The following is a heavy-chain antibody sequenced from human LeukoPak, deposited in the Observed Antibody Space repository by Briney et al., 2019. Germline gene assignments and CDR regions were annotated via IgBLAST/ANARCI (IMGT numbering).Heavy chain of an antibody. CDR1: GGSFSGYY. Sequence: SETLSLTCAVYGGSFSGYYWGWIRQPPGKELEWIGEINHSGSTNYNPSLKSRGTISVDTSKTQFSLKLSSVTAADTAVYYCARAVGYFDDWFDPWGQGTLVTVSS. J-gene: IGHJ5*02. D-gene: IGHD3-9*01. CDR3: ARAVGYFDDWFDP. CDR2: INHSGST. V-gene: IGHV4-34*01.